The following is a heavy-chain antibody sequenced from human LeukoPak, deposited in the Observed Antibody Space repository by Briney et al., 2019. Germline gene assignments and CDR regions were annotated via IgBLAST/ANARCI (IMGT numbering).Heavy chain of an antibody. CDR3: ARLFPASRHYVDY. CDR1: GFSVSCSY. CDR2: IYGGGST. V-gene: IGHV3-53*01. J-gene: IGHJ4*02. D-gene: IGHD6-6*01. Sequence: GGSLRLSCAVSGFSVSCSYLAWVRQAPGEGLIWISVIYGGGSTYYADSVRGRFTISRDDSKNTLFLQKHSLGVEDTAVYYWARLFPASRHYVDYWGQGALVTVSS.